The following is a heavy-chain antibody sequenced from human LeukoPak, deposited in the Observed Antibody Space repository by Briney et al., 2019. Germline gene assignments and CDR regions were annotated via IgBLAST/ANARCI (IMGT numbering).Heavy chain of an antibody. CDR3: ARGSGYSFSNYEY. Sequence: GGSLRLSCAASGFTVSSNYMSWVRQAPGKGLEWVSVIYSGGSTYYADSVKGRFTISRDNSKNTLYLQMNSLRVEDAAMYYCARGSGYSFSNYEYWGQGTLVTVSS. CDR2: IYSGGST. J-gene: IGHJ4*02. V-gene: IGHV3-66*01. CDR1: GFTVSSNY. D-gene: IGHD5-18*01.